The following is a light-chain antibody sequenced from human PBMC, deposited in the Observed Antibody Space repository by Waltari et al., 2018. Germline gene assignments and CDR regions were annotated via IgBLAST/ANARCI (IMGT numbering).Light chain of an antibody. J-gene: IGKJ3*01. CDR2: GAS. CDR1: QSFGNND. CDR3: QYYGDSPFT. Sequence: VLTQSPGTLSMTPGDRAPLSCRASQSFGNNDLAWYQQKPGQAPRLLMYGASSRATGIPDRFSGSGSGTDFTLTISRLEPEDFAVYFCQYYGDSPFTFGPGTKVDLK. V-gene: IGKV3-20*01.